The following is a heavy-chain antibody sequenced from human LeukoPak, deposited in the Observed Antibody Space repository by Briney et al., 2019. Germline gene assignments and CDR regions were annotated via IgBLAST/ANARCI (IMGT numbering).Heavy chain of an antibody. CDR1: GFTFSSSW. CDR2: IRGSTTTT. J-gene: IGHJ4*02. D-gene: IGHD3-16*01. CDR3: AKRYVGNYYFDY. V-gene: IGHV3-23*01. Sequence: PGGSLRLSCAVSGFTFSSSWMSWVRQAPGKGLEWVSTIRGSTTTTLYADSVKGRFTISRDNSKDTLYLQMNSLRAEDTAVYYCAKRYVGNYYFDYWGQGTLVTVSS.